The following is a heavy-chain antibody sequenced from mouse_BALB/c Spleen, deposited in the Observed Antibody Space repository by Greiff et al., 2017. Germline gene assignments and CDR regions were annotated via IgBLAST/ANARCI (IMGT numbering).Heavy chain of an antibody. Sequence: QVQLQQPGAELVRPGASVKLSCKASGYTFTSYWINWVKQRPGQGLEWIGNIYPSDSYTNYNQKFKDKATLTVDKSSSTAYMQLSSPTSEDSAVYYWTRGGATYYFDYWGQGTTLTVSS. CDR3: TRGGATYYFDY. V-gene: IGHV1-69*02. D-gene: IGHD3-1*01. CDR1: GYTFTSYW. J-gene: IGHJ2*01. CDR2: IYPSDSYT.